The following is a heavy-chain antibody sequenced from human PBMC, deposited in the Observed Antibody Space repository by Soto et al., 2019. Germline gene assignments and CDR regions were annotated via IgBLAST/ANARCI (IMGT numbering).Heavy chain of an antibody. V-gene: IGHV3-53*01. CDR3: ARERADSSGYSL. CDR2: IYSGGST. Sequence: GGSLRLSCAASGFTVSSNYMSWVRQAPGKGLEWVSVIYSGGSTYYADSVKGRFTISRDNSKNTLYLQMNSLRAEDTAVYYCARERADSSGYSLWGQGTLVTVSS. D-gene: IGHD3-22*01. CDR1: GFTVSSNY. J-gene: IGHJ4*02.